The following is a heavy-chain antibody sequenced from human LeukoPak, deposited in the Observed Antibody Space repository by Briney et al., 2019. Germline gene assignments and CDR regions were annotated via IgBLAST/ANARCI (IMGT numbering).Heavy chain of an antibody. CDR3: ARDLSVVPAAFFFP. V-gene: IGHV1-2*02. Sequence: GASVKVSCKASGYTFTGHYMHWVRQAPGQGLQWMGWLNPSSGDTKYAQNFQGRVTMTRDTSISTAYMELSRLRSDDTAVYYCARDLSVVPAAFFFPWGQGTLVTVSS. CDR1: GYTFTGHY. J-gene: IGHJ5*02. D-gene: IGHD2-2*01. CDR2: LNPSSGDT.